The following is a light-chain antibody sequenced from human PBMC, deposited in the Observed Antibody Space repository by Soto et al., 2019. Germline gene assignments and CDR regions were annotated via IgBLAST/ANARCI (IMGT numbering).Light chain of an antibody. V-gene: IGLV2-8*01. Sequence: VLTQPPSASGSPGQSVTISCTGTKNDIGVYDFVSWYQHHPGKAPRLIIYEVVQRPSGVPDRFSGSKSGNTASLTVSGLQAADEADYFCKSYAGSNTYVFGSGTKSPS. J-gene: IGLJ1*01. CDR3: KSYAGSNTYV. CDR1: KNDIGVYDF. CDR2: EVV.